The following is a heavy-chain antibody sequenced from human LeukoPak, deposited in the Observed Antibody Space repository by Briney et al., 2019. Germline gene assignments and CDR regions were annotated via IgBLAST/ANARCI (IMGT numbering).Heavy chain of an antibody. CDR1: GGTFSSYA. CDR3: ARGSGYWLDY. J-gene: IGHJ4*02. Sequence: GASVKVSCKASGGTFSSYAISWVRQAPGQGLEWMGGIIPIFGTANYAQKLQGRVTITTDESTSTAYMELGSLRSEDTAVYYCARGSGYWLDYWGQGTLVTVSS. D-gene: IGHD3-9*01. V-gene: IGHV1-69*05. CDR2: IIPIFGTA.